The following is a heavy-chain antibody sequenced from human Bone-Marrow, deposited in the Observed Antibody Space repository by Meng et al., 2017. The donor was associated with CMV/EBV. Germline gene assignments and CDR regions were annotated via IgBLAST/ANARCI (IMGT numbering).Heavy chain of an antibody. Sequence: GGSLRLSCAASGFSFTNVWMSWVRQAPGKGLEWVVSIKSKADGGTTEYAAPVKGRFTITRDDARKTVYLQMNSLRTEDTAVYYCATEGCSSSSCFTRNAFDVWGQGTMVTVSS. CDR1: GFSFTNVW. D-gene: IGHD2-2*02. CDR2: IKSKADGGTT. V-gene: IGHV3-15*01. J-gene: IGHJ3*01. CDR3: ATEGCSSSSCFTRNAFDV.